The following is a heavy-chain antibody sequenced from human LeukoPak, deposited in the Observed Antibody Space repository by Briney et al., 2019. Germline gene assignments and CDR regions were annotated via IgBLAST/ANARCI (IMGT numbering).Heavy chain of an antibody. J-gene: IGHJ4*02. V-gene: IGHV3-15*01. D-gene: IGHD3-22*01. CDR2: IKSKTDGGTT. CDR1: GFTFGNAW. CDR3: TTFLHYYDSSGYQITLDY. Sequence: GGSLRLSCAASGFTFGNAWMSWVRQAPGKGLEWVGRIKSKTDGGTTDYAAPVKGRFTISRDDSKNALYLQMNSLKTEDTAVYYCTTFLHYYDSSGYQITLDYWGQGTLVTVSS.